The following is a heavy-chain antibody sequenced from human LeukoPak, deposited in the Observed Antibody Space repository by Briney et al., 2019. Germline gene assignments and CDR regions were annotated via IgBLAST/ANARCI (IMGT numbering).Heavy chain of an antibody. D-gene: IGHD2-15*01. CDR1: GYTFTSYG. Sequence: ASVKVSCKASGYTFTSYGISWVRQAPGQGLEWMGWISAYNGNTNFAQKIQDRVTMTTDTSTSTAYMELRTLTSDDTAVYYCARNSADCSGGSCYSAEYFQHWGQGTLVTVSS. CDR2: ISAYNGNT. CDR3: ARNSADCSGGSCYSAEYFQH. V-gene: IGHV1-18*01. J-gene: IGHJ1*01.